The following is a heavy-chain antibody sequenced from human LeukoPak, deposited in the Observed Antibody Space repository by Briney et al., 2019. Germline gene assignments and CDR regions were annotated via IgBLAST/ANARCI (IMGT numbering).Heavy chain of an antibody. J-gene: IGHJ4*02. CDR1: GFTFSSYA. CDR3: ARDKQLWFGEYYFDY. Sequence: GGSLRLSCAASGFTFSSYAMSWVRQSPGKGLEWVSAISGSGGSTYYADSVKGRFTISRDNSKNTLYLQMNSLRAEDTAVYYCARDKQLWFGEYYFDYWGQGTLVTVSS. V-gene: IGHV3-23*01. CDR2: ISGSGGST. D-gene: IGHD3-10*01.